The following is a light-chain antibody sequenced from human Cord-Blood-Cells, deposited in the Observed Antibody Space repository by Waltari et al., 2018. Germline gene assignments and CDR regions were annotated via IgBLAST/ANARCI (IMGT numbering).Light chain of an antibody. Sequence: DIQMTQSPSSLSASVGDRVTITCRASQGISNYLAWYQQKPGKVPKLLIYAAYTLQSGVPSRFSGSGSGRDYTLSIRSLQPNDVATDDCQKENSAPFPFVPGTKVDI. CDR1: QGISNY. J-gene: IGKJ3*01. CDR2: AAY. CDR3: QKENSAPFP. V-gene: IGKV1-27*01.